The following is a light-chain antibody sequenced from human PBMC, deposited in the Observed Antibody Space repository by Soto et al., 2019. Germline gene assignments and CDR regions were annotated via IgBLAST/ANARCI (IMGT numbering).Light chain of an antibody. V-gene: IGKV4-1*01. Sequence: DIVMTQSPDSLAVSLGERATINCKSSQSVLYSSNNKNYLAWYHQKPGQPPKLLIYWTSTRESGVPDRFSGSGYGTDFTLTISSLQAEDVALYYCQQYYSTPYTFGQGTKLEIK. CDR3: QQYYSTPYT. CDR2: WTS. J-gene: IGKJ2*01. CDR1: QSVLYSSNNKNY.